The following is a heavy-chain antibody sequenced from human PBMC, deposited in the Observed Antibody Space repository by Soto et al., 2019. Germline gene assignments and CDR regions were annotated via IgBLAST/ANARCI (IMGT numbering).Heavy chain of an antibody. J-gene: IGHJ6*02. CDR3: ARDEPLLWGVVKYYYGMDV. CDR1: GFTFSSYW. D-gene: IGHD3-3*01. Sequence: GGSLRLSCAASGFTFSSYWMHWVRQAPGKGLVWVSRINSDGSSTSYADSVKGRFTISRDNAKNTLYLQMNSLRAEDTAVYYCARDEPLLWGVVKYYYGMDVWGQGTTVTVSS. CDR2: INSDGSST. V-gene: IGHV3-74*01.